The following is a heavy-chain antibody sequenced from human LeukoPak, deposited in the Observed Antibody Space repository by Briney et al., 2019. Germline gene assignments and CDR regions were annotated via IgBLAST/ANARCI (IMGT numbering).Heavy chain of an antibody. V-gene: IGHV3-74*01. CDR3: VREDRILLGNDAFDI. J-gene: IGHJ3*02. D-gene: IGHD2-8*01. CDR1: GFSVRTYW. Sequence: GGSLRLSGAAPGFSVRTYWMSWVRQAPGKGLVWLSRISSDGTITSYADAVKGRLTLSRDSAKNTLYLQMDSLRGEDTAVYYCVREDRILLGNDAFDIWGQGTMVTVSS. CDR2: ISSDGTIT.